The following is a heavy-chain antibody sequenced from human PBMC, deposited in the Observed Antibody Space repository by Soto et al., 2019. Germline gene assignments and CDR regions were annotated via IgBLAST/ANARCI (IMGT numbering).Heavy chain of an antibody. CDR1: GGSISSGDYY. V-gene: IGHV4-30-4*01. CDR2: IYYSGST. CDR3: ARGLRVTPAP. D-gene: IGHD5-18*01. J-gene: IGHJ5*02. Sequence: QVQLQESGPGLVKPSQTLSLTCTVSGGSISSGDYYWSWIRQPPGKGLEWIGYIYYSGSTYYNPSLQRRVPISVDPSKNQFPLKLGSVTAADTAVYYWARGLRVTPAPWGPGTLVTVSS.